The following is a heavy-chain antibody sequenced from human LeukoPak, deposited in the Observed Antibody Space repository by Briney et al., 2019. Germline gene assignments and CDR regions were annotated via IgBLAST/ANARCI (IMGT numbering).Heavy chain of an antibody. J-gene: IGHJ4*02. Sequence: GGSLRLSCAASGFTFSSYAMSWVRQAPGKGLGWVSAISGSGGSTYYADSVKGRFTISRDNSKNTLYLQMNSLRAEDTAVYYCAKGSDGYNNYFDYWGQGTLVTVSS. CDR3: AKGSDGYNNYFDY. CDR1: GFTFSSYA. CDR2: ISGSGGST. D-gene: IGHD5-12*01. V-gene: IGHV3-23*01.